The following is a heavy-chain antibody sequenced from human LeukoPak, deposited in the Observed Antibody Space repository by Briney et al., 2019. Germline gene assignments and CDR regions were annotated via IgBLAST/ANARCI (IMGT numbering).Heavy chain of an antibody. Sequence: GRSLRLSCAASGFTFSSYAVHWVRQAPGKGLEWVAIISYDGSNKYYAESVKGRFAVSRDNSKNTLYLQMNSLRAEDTAVYYCAKNRGRAGSSWYFDYWGQGTLVTVSS. V-gene: IGHV3-30-3*02. J-gene: IGHJ4*02. D-gene: IGHD6-13*01. CDR3: AKNRGRAGSSWYFDY. CDR1: GFTFSSYA. CDR2: ISYDGSNK.